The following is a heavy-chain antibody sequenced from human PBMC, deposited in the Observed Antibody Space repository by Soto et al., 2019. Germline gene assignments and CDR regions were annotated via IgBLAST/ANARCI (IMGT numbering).Heavy chain of an antibody. V-gene: IGHV4-30-4*01. D-gene: IGHD5-18*01. CDR3: ATESGSTYGYFDH. CDR2: ISNSGST. Sequence: SEPLSLTCTVSGVSVTSDEDYWTWIRQSPGKGLEWIGYISNSGSTGYNPSLKTRLSMSVDRSKNQFTLRLTSVTAADTAVYFCATESGSTYGYFDHWGQGTQVTVS. CDR1: GVSVTSDEDY. J-gene: IGHJ4*02.